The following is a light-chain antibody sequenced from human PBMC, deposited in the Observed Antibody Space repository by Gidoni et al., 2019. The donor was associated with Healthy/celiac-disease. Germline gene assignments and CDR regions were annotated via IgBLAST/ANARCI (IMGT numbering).Light chain of an antibody. J-gene: IGKJ1*01. Sequence: IVLTQSPATLYLSPGERATLPCRASQSVSSYLAWYQQKPGQAPRLLIYDASNRATGIPARFSGSGSGTDFTLTISSLEPEDFAVYYCQQRSSWTFGQGTKVEIK. CDR2: DAS. CDR3: QQRSSWT. CDR1: QSVSSY. V-gene: IGKV3-11*01.